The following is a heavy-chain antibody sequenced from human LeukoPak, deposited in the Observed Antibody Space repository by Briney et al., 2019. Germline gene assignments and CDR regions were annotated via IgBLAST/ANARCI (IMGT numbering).Heavy chain of an antibody. V-gene: IGHV3-33*08. J-gene: IGHJ4*02. CDR3: TRIYGTTPDY. CDR1: GFMFSSNW. Sequence: SGGSLRLSCAASGFMFSSNWMSWVRLAPGKGLEWVAVIWYDGGKRYYADSVKGRFTVSKDNSKNTLYLQMNSLRVEDTAVYYCTRIYGTTPDYWGQGTLVTVSS. D-gene: IGHD1-1*01. CDR2: IWYDGGKR.